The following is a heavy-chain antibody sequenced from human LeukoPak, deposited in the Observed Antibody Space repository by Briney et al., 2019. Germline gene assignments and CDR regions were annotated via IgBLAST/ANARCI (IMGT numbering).Heavy chain of an antibody. D-gene: IGHD5-24*01. J-gene: IGHJ6*02. V-gene: IGHV3-21*01. CDR3: AREGRFGAPSTEMATSAYGMDV. Sequence: GGSLRLSCAASGFTFSSYSMNWVRQAPGKGLEWVSSISSSSSYIYYADSVKGRFTISRDNAKNSLYLQMNSLRAEDTAVYYCAREGRFGAPSTEMATSAYGMDVWGQGTTVTVSS. CDR1: GFTFSSYS. CDR2: ISSSSSYI.